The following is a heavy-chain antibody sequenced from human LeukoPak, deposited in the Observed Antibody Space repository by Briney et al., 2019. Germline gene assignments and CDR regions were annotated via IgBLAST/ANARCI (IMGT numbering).Heavy chain of an antibody. CDR2: VGGRGDTT. D-gene: IGHD6-13*01. CDR3: AKDPWRTIAIAGVFDY. Sequence: GGSLRLSCAASGFTFRDYAMSWVRQSPAKGLEWVSSVGGRGDTTYYADSVNGRFTISRDNSEDILYLQMNSLTAEDTAVYYCAKDPWRTIAIAGVFDYWAREPWSPSPQ. J-gene: IGHJ4*02. V-gene: IGHV3-23*01. CDR1: GFTFRDYA.